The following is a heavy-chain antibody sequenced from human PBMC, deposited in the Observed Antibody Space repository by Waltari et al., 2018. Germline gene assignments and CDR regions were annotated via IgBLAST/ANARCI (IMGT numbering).Heavy chain of an antibody. Sequence: QVQLVQSGAEVKKPGASVKVSCKASGYTFTGYYMQWVRQAPGQGLEWLGRINPNSGDTNYAQKFQGRVTMTRDTSISTAYMELSRLRSDDTAVYYCARGSSSSWSEYYFDYWGQGTLVTVSS. CDR3: ARGSSSSWSEYYFDY. CDR1: GYTFTGYY. J-gene: IGHJ4*02. V-gene: IGHV1-2*06. D-gene: IGHD6-13*01. CDR2: INPNSGDT.